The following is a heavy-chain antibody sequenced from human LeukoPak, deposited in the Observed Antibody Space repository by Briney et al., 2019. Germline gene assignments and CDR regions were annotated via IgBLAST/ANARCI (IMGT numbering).Heavy chain of an antibody. J-gene: IGHJ4*02. CDR1: GYTFTGYY. V-gene: IGHV1-2*02. CDR2: INPNSGGT. D-gene: IGHD5-12*01. CDR3: ARKKVEVVATYDY. Sequence: ASVTVSCKASGYTFTGYYMHWVRQAPGQGLEWMGWINPNSGGTNYAQKFQGRVTMTRDTSSSTDYMELSSLTSDDTAVYYCARKKVEVVATYDYWGQGTLITVSS.